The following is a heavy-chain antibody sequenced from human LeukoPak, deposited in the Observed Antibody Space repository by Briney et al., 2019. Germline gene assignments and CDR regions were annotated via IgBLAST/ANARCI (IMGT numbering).Heavy chain of an antibody. CDR1: GFTFSSYG. D-gene: IGHD1-26*01. V-gene: IGHV3-30*18. Sequence: PGGSLRLSCAASGFTFSSYGMHGVPQAPGKGREGVAVISYAGSNKYYTDSVKRRFTLSRDNTKNTLYLQMNSLRAEDTAVYYCAKDQRELPFNYYDGIDVWGKGTTVTVSS. CDR3: AKDQRELPFNYYDGIDV. CDR2: ISYAGSNK. J-gene: IGHJ6*04.